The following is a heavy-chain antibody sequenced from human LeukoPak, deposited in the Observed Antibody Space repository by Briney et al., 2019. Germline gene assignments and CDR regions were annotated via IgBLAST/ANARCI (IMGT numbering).Heavy chain of an antibody. CDR2: ISGSGGST. J-gene: IGHJ4*02. V-gene: IGHV3-23*01. CDR1: GFTFSSYA. Sequence: GGSLRLSCVPSGFTFSSYAMSWVRQAPGKGLEWVSGISGSGGSTYYADSVKGRFTISRDNSKNTLYLQMNSLRAEDTAVYYCARRAGAYSHPYDYWGQGTLVTVSS. D-gene: IGHD4/OR15-4a*01. CDR3: ARRAGAYSHPYDY.